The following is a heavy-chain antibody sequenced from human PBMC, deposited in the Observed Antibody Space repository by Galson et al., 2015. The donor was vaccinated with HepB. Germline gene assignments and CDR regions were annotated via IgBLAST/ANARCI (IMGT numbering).Heavy chain of an antibody. Sequence: SVKVSCKVSGYTLTESSMHWVRQAPGKGLEWMGGFDPEDGETIYAQKFQGRVTMTEDTSTDTAYMELSSLRSEDTAVYYCATDKRIAARPNGFGYWGQGTLVTVSS. CDR3: ATDKRIAARPNGFGY. V-gene: IGHV1-24*01. CDR1: GYTLTESS. CDR2: FDPEDGET. J-gene: IGHJ4*02. D-gene: IGHD6-6*01.